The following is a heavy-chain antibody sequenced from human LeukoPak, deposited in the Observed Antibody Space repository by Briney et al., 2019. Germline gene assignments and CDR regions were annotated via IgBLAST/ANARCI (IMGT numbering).Heavy chain of an antibody. CDR3: ATHPPKLCTGGSCSDY. V-gene: IGHV4-4*02. J-gene: IGHJ4*02. D-gene: IGHD2-15*01. CDR1: GGSISSSNW. Sequence: SGTLSLTCAVSGGSISSSNWWSWVRQPPGKGLEWIGEIYHSGSTNYNPSLKSRVTISIDTSKNQFSLKLSSVTAADTAVYYCATHPPKLCTGGSCSDYWGQGTLVTVSS. CDR2: IYHSGST.